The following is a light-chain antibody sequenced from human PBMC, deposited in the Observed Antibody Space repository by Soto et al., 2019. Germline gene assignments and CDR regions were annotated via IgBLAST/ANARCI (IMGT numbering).Light chain of an antibody. J-gene: IGKJ4*01. Sequence: EIVLTQSPXTLSXXPGERANLSCRASQSVSSYLAWYQQKPGQGPRLLIYDASNSATGIPGRXSXXXXXXXXXXTISSLEPEDSAVYYCQQRSDLVTFGGGTKVEIK. V-gene: IGKV3-11*01. CDR3: QQRSDLVT. CDR2: DAS. CDR1: QSVSSY.